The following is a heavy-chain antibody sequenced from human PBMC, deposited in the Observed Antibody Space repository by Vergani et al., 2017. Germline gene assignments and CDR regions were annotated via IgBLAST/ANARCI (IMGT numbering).Heavy chain of an antibody. CDR1: GFTVSSNY. D-gene: IGHD3-10*01. V-gene: IGHV3-66*01. J-gene: IGHJ3*02. Sequence: VQLVESGGGVVQPGRSLRLSCAASGFTVSSNYMSWVRQAPGKGLEWVSVIYSGGSTYYADSVKGRFTISRDNSKNTLYLQMNSLRAEDTAVYYCARGEHVRFGDPTAFDIWGQGTMVTVSS. CDR3: ARGEHVRFGDPTAFDI. CDR2: IYSGGST.